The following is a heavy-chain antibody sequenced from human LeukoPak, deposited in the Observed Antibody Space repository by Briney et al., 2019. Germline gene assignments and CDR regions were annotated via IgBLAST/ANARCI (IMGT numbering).Heavy chain of an antibody. CDR3: ARAGQLEWLLLRDAFDI. CDR1: GGSISSYY. D-gene: IGHD3-22*01. Sequence: SETLSLTCTVSGGSISSYYWSWIRQPPGKGREWIGYIYYSGSTNYNPSLKSRVTISVGKSKNQFSLKLSSVTAADTAVYYCARAGQLEWLLLRDAFDIWGQGTMVTVSS. J-gene: IGHJ3*02. V-gene: IGHV4-59*12. CDR2: IYYSGST.